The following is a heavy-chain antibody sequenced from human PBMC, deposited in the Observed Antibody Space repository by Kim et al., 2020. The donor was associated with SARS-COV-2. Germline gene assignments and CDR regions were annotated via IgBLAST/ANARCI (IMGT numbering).Heavy chain of an antibody. Sequence: ASVKVSCKASGYTFTSYAMNWVRQAPGQGLEWMGWINTNTGNPTYAQGFTGRFVFSLDTSVSTAYLQISSLKAEDTAVYYCARDMARWYYDILTGFDPWGQGTLVTVSS. J-gene: IGHJ5*02. CDR3: ARDMARWYYDILTGFDP. CDR1: GYTFTSYA. V-gene: IGHV7-4-1*02. D-gene: IGHD3-9*01. CDR2: INTNTGNP.